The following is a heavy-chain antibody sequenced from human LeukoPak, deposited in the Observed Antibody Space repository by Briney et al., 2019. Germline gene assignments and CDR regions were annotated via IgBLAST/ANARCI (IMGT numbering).Heavy chain of an antibody. Sequence: ASVKVPCEASGGTFSSYAISWVRQAPGQGLEWMGRIIPIFGIANYAQKFQGRVTITADKSTSTAYMELSSLRSEDTAVYYCARIRDGYNPWGQGTLVTVSS. J-gene: IGHJ5*02. D-gene: IGHD5-24*01. CDR3: ARIRDGYNP. CDR2: IIPIFGIA. CDR1: GGTFSSYA. V-gene: IGHV1-69*04.